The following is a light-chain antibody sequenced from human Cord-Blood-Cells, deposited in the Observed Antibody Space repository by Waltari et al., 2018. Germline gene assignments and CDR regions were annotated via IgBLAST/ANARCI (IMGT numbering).Light chain of an antibody. J-gene: IGLJ1*01. CDR3: NSRDSSGNHV. V-gene: IGLV3-19*01. CDR1: SLRSYY. CDR2: GKN. Sequence: SSELTQDPAVSVALGQTVRITCQGDSLRSYYASWYQQKPGQAPVLVIYGKNNRPPGIPGRCSGSSSGNTASLTITGGQAEDEADYYCNSRDSSGNHVFGTGTKVTVL.